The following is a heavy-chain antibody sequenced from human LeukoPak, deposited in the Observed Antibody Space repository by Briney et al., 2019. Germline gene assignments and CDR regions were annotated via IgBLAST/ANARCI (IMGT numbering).Heavy chain of an antibody. Sequence: GGSLRLSCAAPGFTFSTYWMSWVRQAPGKGLEWVAYIKQDGSEKYYVDSVKGRFTISRDNAKNSLYLQMNSLRAEDTAVYYCARQVGVSHWGQGTLVTVSS. CDR3: ARQVGVSH. CDR1: GFTFSTYW. J-gene: IGHJ4*02. CDR2: IKQDGSEK. V-gene: IGHV3-7*01. D-gene: IGHD1-26*01.